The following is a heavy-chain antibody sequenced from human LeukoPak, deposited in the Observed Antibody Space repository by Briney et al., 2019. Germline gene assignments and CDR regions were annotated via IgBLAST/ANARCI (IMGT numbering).Heavy chain of an antibody. Sequence: SETLSLTCTVSGGSISSSSYYWGWIRQPPGTGPEWIGSIYYSGSTYYNPSLKSRVTISVDTSKNQFSLKLSSVTAADTAVYYCARLPWRVTVDYWGQGTLVTVSS. V-gene: IGHV4-39*01. J-gene: IGHJ4*02. CDR3: ARLPWRVTVDY. D-gene: IGHD1-14*01. CDR2: IYYSGST. CDR1: GGSISSSSYY.